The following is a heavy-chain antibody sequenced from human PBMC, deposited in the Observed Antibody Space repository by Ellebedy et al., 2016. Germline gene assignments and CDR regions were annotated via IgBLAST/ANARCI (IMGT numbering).Heavy chain of an antibody. D-gene: IGHD6-19*01. CDR3: ARGRPGYSSGWYNWFDP. CDR1: GGSISSSSYY. Sequence: SETLSLXCTVSGGSISSSSYYWGWIRQPPGKGLEWIGSIYYSGSTYYNPSLKSRVTISVDTSKNQFSLKLSSVTAADTAVYYCARGRPGYSSGWYNWFDPWGQGTLVTVSS. J-gene: IGHJ5*02. V-gene: IGHV4-39*07. CDR2: IYYSGST.